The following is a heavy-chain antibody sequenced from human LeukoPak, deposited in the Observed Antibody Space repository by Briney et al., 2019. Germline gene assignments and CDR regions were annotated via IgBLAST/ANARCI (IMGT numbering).Heavy chain of an antibody. CDR2: ISSGSSYI. CDR1: GFTFSKYN. CDR3: ERAAGTATYDI. J-gene: IGHJ3*02. D-gene: IGHD6-13*01. Sequence: PGGSLRLSCTASGFTFSKYNVNWVRQAPGKGLEWVSSISSGSSYIYYADSVKGRFTISRDNAKNPLYLQMNSLRAEDTAVYYWERAAGTATYDIGGQGTMVTVSS. V-gene: IGHV3-21*01.